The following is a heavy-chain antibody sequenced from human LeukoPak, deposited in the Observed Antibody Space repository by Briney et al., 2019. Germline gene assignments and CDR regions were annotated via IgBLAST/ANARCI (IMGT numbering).Heavy chain of an antibody. Sequence: GESLKISCKGSGYTFSNYWIAWVRQKPGKGLEWMGIIYPDDSDTRYSPSFQGQVTISADKSIRTAYLQWSSLKASDTAMYYCARRQVMVVTPDDAFDIWGQGTMVTVSS. J-gene: IGHJ3*02. CDR2: IYPDDSDT. V-gene: IGHV5-51*01. CDR3: ARRQVMVVTPDDAFDI. CDR1: GYTFSNYW. D-gene: IGHD4-23*01.